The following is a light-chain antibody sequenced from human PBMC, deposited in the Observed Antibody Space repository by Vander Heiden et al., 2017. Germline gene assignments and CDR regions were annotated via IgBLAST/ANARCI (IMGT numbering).Light chain of an antibody. CDR2: DDS. V-gene: IGLV3-21*02. CDR3: QVWDSTSDRLI. J-gene: IGLJ2*01. CDR1: NFGSKS. Sequence: SYVLTQPPSGSVAPGQTARITCGGNNFGSKSVHWYQQRPGQAPVLVVYDDSDRPSGIPERFSGSNSGNTATLTISRVVAGDEADYYCQVWDSTSDRLIFGGGTKLTVL.